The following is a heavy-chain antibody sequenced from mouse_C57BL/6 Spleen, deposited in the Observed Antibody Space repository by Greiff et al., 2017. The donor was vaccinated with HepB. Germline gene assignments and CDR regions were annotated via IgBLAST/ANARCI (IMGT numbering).Heavy chain of an antibody. CDR3: ARNYEGYYAMDY. V-gene: IGHV1-53*01. CDR2: INPSNGGT. D-gene: IGHD1-1*01. CDR1: GYTFTSYW. Sequence: QVHVKQPGTELVKPGASVKLSCKASGYTFTSYWMHWVKQRPGQGLEWIGNINPSNGGTNYNEKFKSKATLTVDKSSSTAYMQLSSLTSEDSAVYYCARNYEGYYAMDYWGQGTSVTVSS. J-gene: IGHJ4*01.